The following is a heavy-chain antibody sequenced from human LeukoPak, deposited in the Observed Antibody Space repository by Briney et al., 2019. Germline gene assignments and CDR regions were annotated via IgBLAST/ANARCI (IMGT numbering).Heavy chain of an antibody. V-gene: IGHV3-30-3*01. CDR2: ISYDGSNK. J-gene: IGHJ6*03. Sequence: GGSLKLSCAASGFTFSVSAMHWVRQAPGKGLEWVAVISYDGSNKYYADSVKGRFTISRDNSKNTLYLQMNSLRAEDTAVYYCARDHSYGYYYYYMDVWGRGTTVTVSS. CDR3: ARDHSYGYYYYYMDV. CDR1: GFTFSVSA. D-gene: IGHD5-18*01.